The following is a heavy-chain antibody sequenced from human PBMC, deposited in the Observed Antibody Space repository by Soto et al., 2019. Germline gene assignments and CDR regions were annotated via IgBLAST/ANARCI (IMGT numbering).Heavy chain of an antibody. CDR2: ISTRSHYI. Sequence: GGSLRLSCAASGFTFSNYNMNWVRQAPGKGLEWVASISTRSHYIYYADSLKGRFTISRDNAKNSVNLQISSLRAEDTAVYYCTRDSSTGYYLSDFDYWGQGTLVTVSS. D-gene: IGHD3-9*01. V-gene: IGHV3-21*01. CDR1: GFTFSNYN. CDR3: TRDSSTGYYLSDFDY. J-gene: IGHJ4*02.